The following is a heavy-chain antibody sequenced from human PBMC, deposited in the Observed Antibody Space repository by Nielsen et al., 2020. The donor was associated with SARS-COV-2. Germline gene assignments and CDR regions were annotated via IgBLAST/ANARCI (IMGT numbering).Heavy chain of an antibody. V-gene: IGHV4-34*01. J-gene: IGHJ6*02. Sequence: SETLSLTCAISGGSLTEHDWNWIRQPPGRGLEWLGEILHSGFTNNNPSLTTRLIIPSDKSKNQFSLRLRSVTAADTAIYYCARGRDTTTNSYLDVWGQGTTVTVSS. CDR3: ARGRDTTTNSYLDV. D-gene: IGHD4-17*01. CDR1: GGSLTEHD. CDR2: ILHSGFT.